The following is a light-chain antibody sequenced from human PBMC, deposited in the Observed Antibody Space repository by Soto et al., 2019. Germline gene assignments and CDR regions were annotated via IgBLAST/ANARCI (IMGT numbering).Light chain of an antibody. Sequence: QSVLTQPPSVSGAPGQRVTISCTGSSXNIGAGYHVHWYQQLPGAAPKLLIFGDSNRPSGVPDRFSGSKSGTSASLAITGLQADDEADYYCQSSDRRLSGSDVFGTGTKVNLL. CDR1: SXNIGAGYH. CDR2: GDS. J-gene: IGLJ1*01. V-gene: IGLV1-40*01. CDR3: QSSDRRLSGSDV.